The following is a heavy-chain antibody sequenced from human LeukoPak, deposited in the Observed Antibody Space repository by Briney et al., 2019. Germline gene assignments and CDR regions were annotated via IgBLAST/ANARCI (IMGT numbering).Heavy chain of an antibody. Sequence: SVKVSCKASGGTFSSYAISWVRQAPGQGLEWMGRIIPILGIANYAQKFQGRVTITADKSTSTAYMELSSLRSEDTAVYYCAGGQMFTSGGFDDWGQGTLVTVSS. J-gene: IGHJ4*02. V-gene: IGHV1-69*04. CDR2: IIPILGIA. CDR1: GGTFSSYA. D-gene: IGHD6-19*01. CDR3: AGGQMFTSGGFDD.